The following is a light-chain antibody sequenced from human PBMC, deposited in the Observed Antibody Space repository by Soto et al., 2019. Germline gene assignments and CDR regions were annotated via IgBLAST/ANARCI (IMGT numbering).Light chain of an antibody. Sequence: QSALTQPASVSGSPGQSITISCTGTSSDVGGYNYVSWYQQYPGKAPKLMICDVSNRPSGVSNRFSGSKSGNTASLTISGLQAEDEADYYCSSYTGSSTLVFGGGTKLTVL. CDR2: DVS. CDR3: SSYTGSSTLV. V-gene: IGLV2-14*01. CDR1: SSDVGGYNY. J-gene: IGLJ2*01.